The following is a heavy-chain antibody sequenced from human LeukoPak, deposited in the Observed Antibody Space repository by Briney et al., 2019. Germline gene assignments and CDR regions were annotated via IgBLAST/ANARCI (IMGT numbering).Heavy chain of an antibody. D-gene: IGHD1-26*01. Sequence: KPSETLSLTCTVSGGSISSHYWSWIRQPPGKGLEWIGYIYYSGSTNYNPSLKSRVTISVDTSKNQFSLKLSSVTAADTAVYYCARGSGGWEDPNWFDPWGQGTLVTVSS. V-gene: IGHV4-59*11. CDR3: ARGSGGWEDPNWFDP. CDR1: GGSISSHY. CDR2: IYYSGST. J-gene: IGHJ5*02.